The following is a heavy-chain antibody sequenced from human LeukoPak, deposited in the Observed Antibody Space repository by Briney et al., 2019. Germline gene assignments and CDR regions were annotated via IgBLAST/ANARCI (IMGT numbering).Heavy chain of an antibody. J-gene: IGHJ4*02. Sequence: ASVKVSCRASGYTFTSYGISWVRQAPGQGLEWMGWISAYNGNTNYAQKLQGRVTMTTDTSTSTAYMELRSLRSDDTAVYYCARFSYYDFWSGQYYFDYWGQGTLVTVSS. CDR1: GYTFTSYG. V-gene: IGHV1-18*01. CDR2: ISAYNGNT. D-gene: IGHD3-3*01. CDR3: ARFSYYDFWSGQYYFDY.